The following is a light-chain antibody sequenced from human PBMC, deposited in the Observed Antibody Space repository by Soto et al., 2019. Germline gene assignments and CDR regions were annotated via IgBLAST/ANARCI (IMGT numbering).Light chain of an antibody. CDR3: CSYSGSSTYV. CDR2: DVS. Sequence: QSALTQPASVSGTPGQSITISCTRTSSDVGGYNYVSWYQQHPGKAPRLMIYDVSNRPSGVSNRFSGSKSGSTASLTISGLQAEDEADYYCCSYSGSSTYVFGTGTKVTVL. J-gene: IGLJ1*01. V-gene: IGLV2-14*01. CDR1: SSDVGGYNY.